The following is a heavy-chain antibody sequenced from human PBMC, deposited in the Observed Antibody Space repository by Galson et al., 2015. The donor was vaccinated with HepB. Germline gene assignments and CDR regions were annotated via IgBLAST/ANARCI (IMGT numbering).Heavy chain of an antibody. J-gene: IGHJ6*02. Sequence: TLSLTCTVSGGSMSSGGLYWSWIRQHPGKGLEWIGYIYYTGTTYYNPSLESRLTMSVDTSKNQFSLKLNSVTAADTAVYYCARFPKRWGGRDYYGMDVWGQGTTVTVSS. CDR2: IYYTGTT. CDR3: ARFPKRWGGRDYYGMDV. D-gene: IGHD3-16*01. V-gene: IGHV4-31*03. CDR1: GGSMSSGGLY.